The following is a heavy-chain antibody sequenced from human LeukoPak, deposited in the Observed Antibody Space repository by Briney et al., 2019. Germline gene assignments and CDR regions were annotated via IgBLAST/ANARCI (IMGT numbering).Heavy chain of an antibody. CDR2: IFYSGST. D-gene: IGHD6-19*01. Sequence: SESLSLTCTVSGGSISSSSYYWGWIRQPPGKGLEWIGSIFYSGSTFYNPSLKSRVTISVDTSKNQFPLKLSSVTAADTAVYYCARDSPYSSGWSARYNWFDPWGQGTLVTVSS. V-gene: IGHV4-39*06. J-gene: IGHJ5*02. CDR1: GGSISSSSYY. CDR3: ARDSPYSSGWSARYNWFDP.